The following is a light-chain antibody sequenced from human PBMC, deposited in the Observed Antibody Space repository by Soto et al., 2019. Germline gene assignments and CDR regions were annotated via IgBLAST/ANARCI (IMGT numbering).Light chain of an antibody. Sequence: QSVLTQPPSASGSPGQSVTISCTGTSSDVGGYNSVSWHRQHPGKAPKLMIYEVSKRPSGVPDLFSGSKSGNTASLTVSGIQAEDEADYYCGSYAGNYNYVFGGGTKLTVL. V-gene: IGLV2-8*01. CDR1: SSDVGGYNS. CDR3: GSYAGNYNYV. CDR2: EVS. J-gene: IGLJ3*02.